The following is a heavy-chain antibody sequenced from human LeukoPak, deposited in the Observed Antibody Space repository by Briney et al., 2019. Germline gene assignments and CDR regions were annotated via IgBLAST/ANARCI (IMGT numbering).Heavy chain of an antibody. D-gene: IGHD6-19*01. CDR1: GGSVTNRCYF. Sequence: KPSETLSLTCSVSGGSVTNRCYFGGWARQPPGKGLEWIGSVYESGRVSYNASLKSRVTISVDTSKNQFFLKLTSVTATDTAVYYCSRHKGSVAGESWGQGTLVTVSS. V-gene: IGHV4-39*01. CDR3: SRHKGSVAGES. J-gene: IGHJ5*02. CDR2: VYESGRV.